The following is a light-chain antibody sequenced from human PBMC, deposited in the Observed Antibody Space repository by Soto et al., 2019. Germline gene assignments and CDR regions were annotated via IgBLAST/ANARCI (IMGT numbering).Light chain of an antibody. CDR1: QSVASD. CDR2: DAS. J-gene: IGKJ1*01. V-gene: IGKV3-15*01. Sequence: EIVVTHSPATLSVSPGERATLSCRASQSVASDFAWYQQKTGQAPRLLIYDASTRATGIPARFSGSGSGTEFTLTISSLQSEDFAVYYCQQYNYWPQTFGQGTKVDIK. CDR3: QQYNYWPQT.